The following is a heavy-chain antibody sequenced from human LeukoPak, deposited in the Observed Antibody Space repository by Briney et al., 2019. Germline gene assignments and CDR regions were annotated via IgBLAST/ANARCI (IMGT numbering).Heavy chain of an antibody. J-gene: IGHJ6*04. Sequence: PSETLSLTYTVSGGSISSSSYYWGWIRQPRGKGLEWIGSMYYSGSTYYNQSLKSRVTISGDTSKNQFSLKLSSVTAADTAVYYCARLSMLGYCSGGSCSLAMDVWGKGTTVTISS. CDR3: ARLSMLGYCSGGSCSLAMDV. V-gene: IGHV4-39*01. D-gene: IGHD2-15*01. CDR1: GGSISSSSYY. CDR2: MYYSGST.